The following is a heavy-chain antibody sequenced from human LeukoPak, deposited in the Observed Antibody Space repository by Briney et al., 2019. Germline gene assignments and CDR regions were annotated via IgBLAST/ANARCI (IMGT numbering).Heavy chain of an antibody. CDR1: GYTFTSYY. CDR2: INPSDGGT. J-gene: IGHJ4*02. V-gene: IGHV1-46*01. CDR3: AREVGATDY. Sequence: ASVKVSCKASGYTFTSYYLHWVRQAPGQGLEWMGIINPSDGGTTYAQKFQGRVTMTRDMSTSTVYMELSSLRSEDTAVDSCAREVGATDYWGQGSLVTVSS. D-gene: IGHD1-26*01.